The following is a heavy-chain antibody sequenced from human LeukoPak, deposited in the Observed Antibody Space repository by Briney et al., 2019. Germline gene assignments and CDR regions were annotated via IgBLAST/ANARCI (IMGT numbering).Heavy chain of an antibody. Sequence: MSSETLSLTCTVSGGSISSGGYYWSWIRQPPGKGLEWIGYIYHSGSTYYNPSLKSRVTISVDRSKNQFSLKLSSVTAADTAVYYCARERAYSSSWFGPGGAFDIWGQGTMVTVSS. CDR1: GGSISSGGYY. J-gene: IGHJ3*02. CDR2: IYHSGST. V-gene: IGHV4-30-2*01. D-gene: IGHD6-13*01. CDR3: ARERAYSSSWFGPGGAFDI.